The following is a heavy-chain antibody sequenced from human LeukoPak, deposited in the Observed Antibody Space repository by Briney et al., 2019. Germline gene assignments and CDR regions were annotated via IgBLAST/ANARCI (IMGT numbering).Heavy chain of an antibody. CDR3: ARHKGGAVAMIDY. Sequence: SETLSLTCAVYGGSFSGYYWSWIRQPPGKGLEWIGSIYYSGSTYYNPSLKSRVTISVDTSKNQFSLKLSSVTAADTAVYYCARHKGGAVAMIDYWGQGTLVTVSS. CDR1: GGSFSGYY. CDR2: IYYSGST. D-gene: IGHD6-19*01. J-gene: IGHJ4*02. V-gene: IGHV4-34*01.